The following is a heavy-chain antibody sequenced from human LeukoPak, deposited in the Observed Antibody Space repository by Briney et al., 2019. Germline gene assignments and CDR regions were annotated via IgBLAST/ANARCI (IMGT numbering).Heavy chain of an antibody. V-gene: IGHV1-46*01. CDR2: INPSGGST. D-gene: IGHD2-21*01. Sequence: RASVKVSCKASGYTFTSYYMHWVRQAPGQGLEWMGIINPSGGSTSYAQKFQGSVTMTSDTFTSNVYMELSSLRSEDTAVYYCARDRIVTLYYGMDVWGQGTTVTVSS. CDR3: ARDRIVTLYYGMDV. CDR1: GYTFTSYY. J-gene: IGHJ6*02.